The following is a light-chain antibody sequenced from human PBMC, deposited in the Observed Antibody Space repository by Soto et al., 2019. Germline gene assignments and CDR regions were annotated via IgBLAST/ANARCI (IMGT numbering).Light chain of an antibody. J-gene: IGKJ1*01. V-gene: IGKV1-27*01. Sequence: DIQMTQSPSSLSASVGDRVTITGRASQGISNYLAWYQQKPGKVPKLLIYAASTLQSGVPSRFSGSGSGTDFTLTISSLQPEDVATYYCQKYNSAPAFGQGTQVEIK. CDR1: QGISNY. CDR2: AAS. CDR3: QKYNSAPA.